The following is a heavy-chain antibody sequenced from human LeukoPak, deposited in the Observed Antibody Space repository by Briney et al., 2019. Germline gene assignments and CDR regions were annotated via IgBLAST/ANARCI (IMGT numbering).Heavy chain of an antibody. Sequence: SETLSLTCAVYGGSFSGYYWSWIRQPPGKGLEWIGEINHSGSTNYNPSLKSRVTISVDTSKNQFSLKLSSVTAADTAVYYCARHQPYYDFWSGYYRNWFDPWGQGTLVTVSS. CDR1: GGSFSGYY. J-gene: IGHJ5*02. CDR2: INHSGST. CDR3: ARHQPYYDFWSGYYRNWFDP. D-gene: IGHD3-3*01. V-gene: IGHV4-34*01.